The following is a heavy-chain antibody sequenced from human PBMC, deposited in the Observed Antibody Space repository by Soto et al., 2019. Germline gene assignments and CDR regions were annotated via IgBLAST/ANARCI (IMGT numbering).Heavy chain of an antibody. D-gene: IGHD3-10*01. CDR1: GGTFSSYT. V-gene: IGHV1-69*08. J-gene: IGHJ4*02. CDR2: IIPILGIA. Sequence: QVQLVQSGAEVKKPGSSVKVSCKASGGTFSSYTISWVRQAPGQGLEWMGRIIPILGIANYAQKFQGRVTIPADNSTSTAYMELSSLSSEHTAVYYSAREKGPGGWGQGTLVTVSS. CDR3: AREKGPGG.